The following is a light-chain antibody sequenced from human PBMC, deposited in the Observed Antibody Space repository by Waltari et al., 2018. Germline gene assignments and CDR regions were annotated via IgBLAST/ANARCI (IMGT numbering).Light chain of an antibody. J-gene: IGKJ1*01. CDR1: QSVSRA. CDR2: GAS. Sequence: EIVLTQSPGTLSLSPGERANLSCRASQSVSRALAWYQQKPGQAPRLLIYGASSRATGIPDRFTGSGSGTDFSLTISSLESEDFAVYYCQHYVRLPVTFGQGTNVEIK. CDR3: QHYVRLPVT. V-gene: IGKV3-20*01.